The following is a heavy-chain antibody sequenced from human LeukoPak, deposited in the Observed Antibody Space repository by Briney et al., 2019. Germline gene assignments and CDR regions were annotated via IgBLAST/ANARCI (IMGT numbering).Heavy chain of an antibody. J-gene: IGHJ5*02. V-gene: IGHV4-59*01. CDR1: GGSISSYY. Sequence: SETLSLTCTVSGGSISSYYWSWIRQPPGKGLERIWYIYYSGSTNYNPSLKSRVTISVDTSKNQFSLKLSSVTAADTAVYYCARAPTRMVRGVTRNWFDPWGQGTLVTVSS. D-gene: IGHD3-10*01. CDR2: IYYSGST. CDR3: ARAPTRMVRGVTRNWFDP.